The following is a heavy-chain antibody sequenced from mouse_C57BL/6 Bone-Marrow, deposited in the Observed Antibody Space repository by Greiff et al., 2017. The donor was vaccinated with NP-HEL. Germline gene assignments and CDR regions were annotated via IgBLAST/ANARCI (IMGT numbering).Heavy chain of an antibody. CDR3: ARFYYDYDGYYAMDY. CDR1: GFTFSDYG. D-gene: IGHD2-4*01. CDR2: ISNLAYSI. J-gene: IGHJ4*01. V-gene: IGHV5-15*01. Sequence: EVKLMESGGGLVQPGGSLKLSCAASGFTFSDYGMAWVRQAPRKGPEWVAFISNLAYSIYYADTVTGRFTISRENAKNTLYLEMSSLRSEDTAMYYCARFYYDYDGYYAMDYWGQGTSGTVSS.